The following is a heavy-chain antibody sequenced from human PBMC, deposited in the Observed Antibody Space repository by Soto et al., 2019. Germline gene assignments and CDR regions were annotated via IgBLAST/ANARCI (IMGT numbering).Heavy chain of an antibody. V-gene: IGHV1-18*01. CDR1: GYTFTSYG. J-gene: IGHJ4*02. Sequence: GASVKVSCKASGYTFTSYGISWVRQAPGQGLEWMGWISAYNGNTNYAQKLQGRVTMTTDTSTSTAYMELRSLRSDDTAVYYCARDVRYFDWLLPPPRPYYFDYWGQGTLVTVS. CDR2: ISAYNGNT. CDR3: ARDVRYFDWLLPPPRPYYFDY. D-gene: IGHD3-9*01.